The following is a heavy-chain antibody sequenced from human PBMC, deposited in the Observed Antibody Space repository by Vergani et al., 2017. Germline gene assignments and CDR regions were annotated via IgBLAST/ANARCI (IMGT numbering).Heavy chain of an antibody. CDR2: TYYSGST. J-gene: IGHJ3*02. D-gene: IGHD6-13*01. CDR3: ARSGPAAAGLDDAFDI. Sequence: QLQLQESGPGLVKPSETLSLTCTVSGGSISSSSYYWGWIRQPPGKGLEWIGSTYYSGSTYYNPSLKSRVTISVDTSKNHFSLKLSSVTAADTAVYYCARSGPAAAGLDDAFDIWGQGTMVTVSS. V-gene: IGHV4-39*01. CDR1: GGSISSSSYY.